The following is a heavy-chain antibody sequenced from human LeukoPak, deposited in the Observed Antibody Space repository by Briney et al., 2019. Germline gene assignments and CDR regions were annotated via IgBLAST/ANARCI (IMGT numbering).Heavy chain of an antibody. CDR1: GGSISSGSYY. CDR3: ARLDSSSGGYFDY. CDR2: IYTSGST. D-gene: IGHD6-6*01. J-gene: IGHJ4*02. V-gene: IGHV4-61*02. Sequence: PSETLSLTCTVSGGSISSGSYYWSWIRQPAGKGLEWIGRIYTSGSTNYNPSLKSRVTISVDTSKNQFSLKLSSVTAADTAVYYCARLDSSSGGYFDYWGQGTLVTVSS.